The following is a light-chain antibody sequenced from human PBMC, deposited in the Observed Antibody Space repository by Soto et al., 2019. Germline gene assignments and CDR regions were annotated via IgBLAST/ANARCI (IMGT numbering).Light chain of an antibody. CDR3: RQQAQLLST. J-gene: IGKJ5*01. CDR2: DAS. CDR1: QSVRSN. Sequence: ASQSVRSNVAWYQQKPGQPPRLLIYDASTRATGIPSRFSGSGSGTEVTPTNTIFQSEDVAVCYCRQQAQLLSTFGQGTRLEIK. V-gene: IGKV3-15*01.